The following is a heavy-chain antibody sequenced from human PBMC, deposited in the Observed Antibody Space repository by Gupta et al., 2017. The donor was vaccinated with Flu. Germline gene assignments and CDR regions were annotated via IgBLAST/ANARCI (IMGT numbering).Heavy chain of an antibody. CDR3: AKDWRWNHKNYGMNV. CDR2: ISHDGSIR. V-gene: IGHV3-30*18. Sequence: APGKGLVLVASISHDGSIRNYTESVQGRFNISRDNSESRLYLQMSSLRIEDTAVYYCAKDWRWNHKNYGMNVGGQGTTVTVSS. D-gene: IGHD1-1*01. J-gene: IGHJ6*02.